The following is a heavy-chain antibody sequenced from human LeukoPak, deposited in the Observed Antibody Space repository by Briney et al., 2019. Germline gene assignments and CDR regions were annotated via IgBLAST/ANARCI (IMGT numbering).Heavy chain of an antibody. Sequence: GASVKVSCKASGYTFTGYYMHWVRQAPGQGLEWMGWINPNSGGTNYAQEFQGRVTMTRDTSISTAYMELSRLRSDDTAVYYCARGVLLASPEIDYWGQGTLVTVSS. CDR1: GYTFTGYY. CDR3: ARGVLLASPEIDY. CDR2: INPNSGGT. V-gene: IGHV1-2*02. J-gene: IGHJ4*02. D-gene: IGHD3-10*01.